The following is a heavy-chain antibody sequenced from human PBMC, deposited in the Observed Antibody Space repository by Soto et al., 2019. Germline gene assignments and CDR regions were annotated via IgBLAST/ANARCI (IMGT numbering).Heavy chain of an antibody. J-gene: IGHJ3*01. Sequence: QVQLVQSGAEVKKPGSSVKVSCKASGGTFSDYGIVWVRQAPGQGLQWMGAIIPMLGAANSAQNFQGRITITADKSKNTAFMELSSLRSGDTAVYYCARSGWSGAYDVWGQGTMVTVSS. D-gene: IGHD6-19*01. CDR1: GGTFSDYG. CDR2: IIPMLGAA. V-gene: IGHV1-69*06. CDR3: ARSGWSGAYDV.